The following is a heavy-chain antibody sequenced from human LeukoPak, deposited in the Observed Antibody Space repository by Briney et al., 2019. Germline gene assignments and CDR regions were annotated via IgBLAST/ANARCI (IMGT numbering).Heavy chain of an antibody. J-gene: IGHJ1*01. D-gene: IGHD6-19*01. CDR1: GFTFSSYG. Sequence: PGGSLRLSCAASGFTFSSYGMHWVRQAPGKGLEWVAFIRYDGSNKYYADSVKGRFTISRDNSKNTLYLQMNSLRAEDTAVYYCARAYSSGWPPDQHWGQGTLVTVSS. V-gene: IGHV3-30*02. CDR2: IRYDGSNK. CDR3: ARAYSSGWPPDQH.